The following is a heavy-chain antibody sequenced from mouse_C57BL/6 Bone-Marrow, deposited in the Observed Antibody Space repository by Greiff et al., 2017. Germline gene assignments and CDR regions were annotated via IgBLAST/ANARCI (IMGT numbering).Heavy chain of an antibody. CDR2: INPSSGYT. Sequence: QVQLQQSGAELAKPGASVKLSCKASGYTFTSYWMHWVKQRPGQGLEWIGYINPSSGYTKYNQKFKDKATLTADKSSSTAYMQLSSLTYEDSAVDYCARGHYYGSSYVTWFAYWGQGTLVTVSA. CDR3: ARGHYYGSSYVTWFAY. D-gene: IGHD1-1*01. CDR1: GYTFTSYW. V-gene: IGHV1-7*01. J-gene: IGHJ3*01.